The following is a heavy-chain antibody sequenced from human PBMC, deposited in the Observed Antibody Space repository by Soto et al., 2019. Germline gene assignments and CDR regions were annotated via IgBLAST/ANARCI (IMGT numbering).Heavy chain of an antibody. D-gene: IGHD1-1*01. CDR2: IHHSGST. Sequence: SETLSLTCDVSGYSITSGHYWGWIRQPPGKGLEWIGIIHHSGSTYYNPSLKSRVTISIDTSRNRFSLKLISVTAADTAVYYCARRIEMTTMKTGMDAWGQGTTVTVSS. J-gene: IGHJ6*02. CDR1: GYSITSGHY. CDR3: ARRIEMTTMKTGMDA. V-gene: IGHV4-38-2*01.